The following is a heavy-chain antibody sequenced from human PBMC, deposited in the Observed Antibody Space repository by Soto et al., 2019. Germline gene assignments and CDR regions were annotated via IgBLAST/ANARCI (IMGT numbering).Heavy chain of an antibody. CDR1: GYTFTSYD. CDR2: MNPNSGNT. CDR3: ARGGFLEWLLPPYYYYMEV. J-gene: IGHJ6*03. V-gene: IGHV1-8*01. Sequence: ASVKVSCKASGYTFTSYDINWVRQATGQGLEWMGWMNPNSGNTGYAQKFQGRVTMTRNTSISTAYMELSSLRSEDTAVYYCARGGFLEWLLPPYYYYMEVWGKGTTVTVSS. D-gene: IGHD3-3*01.